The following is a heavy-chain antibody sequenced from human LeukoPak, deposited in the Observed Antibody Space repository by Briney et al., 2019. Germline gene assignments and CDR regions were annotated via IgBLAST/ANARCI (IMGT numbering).Heavy chain of an antibody. CDR3: AKDGYSSGWYTGWFDP. CDR1: GFTFDDYA. CDR2: ISWNSGSI. V-gene: IGHV3-9*01. D-gene: IGHD6-19*01. J-gene: IGHJ5*02. Sequence: GGSLRLSCAASGFTFDDYAMHWVRQAPGKGLEWVSGISWNSGSIGYADSVKGRFTISRDNAKNSLYLQMNSLRAEDTALYYCAKDGYSSGWYTGWFDPWGQGTLVTVSS.